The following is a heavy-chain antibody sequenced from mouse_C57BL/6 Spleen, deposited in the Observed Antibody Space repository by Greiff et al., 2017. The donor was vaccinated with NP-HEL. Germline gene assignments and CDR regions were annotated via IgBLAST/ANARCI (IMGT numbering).Heavy chain of an antibody. CDR3: ARSPYGRHFDV. CDR2: INPNNGGT. D-gene: IGHD1-1*01. J-gene: IGHJ1*03. V-gene: IGHV1-26*01. CDR1: GYTFTDYY. Sequence: EVQLQQSGPELVKPGASVKISCKASGYTFTDYYMNWVKQSHGKSLEWIGDINPNNGGTSYNQKFKGKATLTVDKSSSTAYMELRSLTSEDSAVYYCARSPYGRHFDVWGTGTTVTVSS.